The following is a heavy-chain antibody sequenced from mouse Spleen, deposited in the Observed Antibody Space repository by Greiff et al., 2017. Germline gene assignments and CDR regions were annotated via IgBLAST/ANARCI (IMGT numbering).Heavy chain of an antibody. Sequence: EVQLVESGGGLVKPGGSLKLSCAASGFTFSSYAMSWVRQSPEKRLEWVAEISSGGSYTYYPDTVTGRFTISRDNAKNTLYLEMSSLRSEDTAMYYCARFYYDYDGGTWFAYWGQGTLGTGAA. V-gene: IGHV5-9-4*01. CDR1: GFTFSSYA. CDR2: ISSGGSYT. J-gene: IGHJ3*01. CDR3: ARFYYDYDGGTWFAY. D-gene: IGHD2-4*01.